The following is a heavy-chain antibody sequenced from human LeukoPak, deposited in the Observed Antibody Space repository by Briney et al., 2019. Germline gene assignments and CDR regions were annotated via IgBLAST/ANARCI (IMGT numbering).Heavy chain of an antibody. V-gene: IGHV3-23*01. Sequence: GGSLRLSCAASGFTFSSYAMSWVRQAPGKGLEWVSAISGSGGSTYYADSVKGRFTISRDNSKNTLYLRMNSLRAEDTAVYYCAKGYYDILTGYYSPFDYWGQGTLVTVSS. CDR3: AKGYYDILTGYYSPFDY. D-gene: IGHD3-9*01. J-gene: IGHJ4*02. CDR2: ISGSGGST. CDR1: GFTFSSYA.